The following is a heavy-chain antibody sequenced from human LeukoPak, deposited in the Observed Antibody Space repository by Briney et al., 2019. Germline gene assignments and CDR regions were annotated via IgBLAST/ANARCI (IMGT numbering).Heavy chain of an antibody. CDR3: AKATGSGSYFNTDY. Sequence: ASVKVSCKASGYTLSGYYMHWVRQAPGQGLEWMGWINPNDGGTNYAQKFQGRVTMTREKSISTAYMELSSLRSDDTAMYYCAKATGSGSYFNTDYWGQGTLVTVSS. J-gene: IGHJ4*02. D-gene: IGHD3-10*01. CDR2: INPNDGGT. CDR1: GYTLSGYY. V-gene: IGHV1-2*02.